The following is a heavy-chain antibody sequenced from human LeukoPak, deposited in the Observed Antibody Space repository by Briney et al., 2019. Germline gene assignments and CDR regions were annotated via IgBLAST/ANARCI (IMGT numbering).Heavy chain of an antibody. CDR2: IRSKANSYAT. CDR3: AKDVVAGLRSADY. CDR1: GFTFSGSA. J-gene: IGHJ4*02. V-gene: IGHV3-73*01. Sequence: GGSLRLSCAASGFTFSGSAMHWVRQASGKGLEWVGRIRSKANSYATAYAASVKGRFTISRDDSKNTAYLQMNSLRAEDTAVYYCAKDVVAGLRSADYWGQGTLVTVSS. D-gene: IGHD2-21*01.